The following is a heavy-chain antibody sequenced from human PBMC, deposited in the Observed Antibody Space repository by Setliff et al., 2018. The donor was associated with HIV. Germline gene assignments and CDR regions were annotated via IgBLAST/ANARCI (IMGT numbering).Heavy chain of an antibody. Sequence: GGSLRLSCAASGFYFSIYAMSWVRQAPGKGLEWVSGISGSGGSTYYADSVKGRFTISRDNSKNTLYLQMDSLRAEDTAVYYCARDTLYCSGGNCPFDYWGQGTLVTVSS. CDR3: ARDTLYCSGGNCPFDY. V-gene: IGHV3-23*01. J-gene: IGHJ4*02. D-gene: IGHD2-15*01. CDR2: ISGSGGST. CDR1: GFYFSIYA.